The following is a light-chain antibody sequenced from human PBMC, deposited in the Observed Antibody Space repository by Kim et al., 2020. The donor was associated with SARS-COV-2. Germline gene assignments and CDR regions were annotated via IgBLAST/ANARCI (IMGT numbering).Light chain of an antibody. CDR3: QQYGSSLP. V-gene: IGKV3-20*01. J-gene: IGKJ4*01. CDR2: GAS. Sequence: SFSPGEKATLPCRASQGVGGSVLAWYQHKPGQAPRLLIYGASTRATGIPDRFSGSGSGTDFTLTISRLEPEDFAVYYCQQYGSSLPFGGGTKVEI. CDR1: QGVGGSV.